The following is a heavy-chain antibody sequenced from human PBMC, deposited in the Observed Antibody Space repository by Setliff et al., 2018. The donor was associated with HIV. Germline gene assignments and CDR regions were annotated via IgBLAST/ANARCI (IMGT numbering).Heavy chain of an antibody. CDR3: ARSPYGDYGMDV. CDR2: ISSRGSTI. Sequence: GGSLRLSCAASGFTFSDYYMSWIRQAPGKGLEWVSYISSRGSTIYYADSVKGRFTISRDNAKNSLYLQMNTLRAEDTAVYFCARSPYGDYGMDVWGQGTTVTVS. D-gene: IGHD4-17*01. V-gene: IGHV3-11*04. CDR1: GFTFSDYY. J-gene: IGHJ6*02.